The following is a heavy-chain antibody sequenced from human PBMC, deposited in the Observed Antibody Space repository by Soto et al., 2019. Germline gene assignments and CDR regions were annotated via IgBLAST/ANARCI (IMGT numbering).Heavy chain of an antibody. CDR3: ARDPDYGDYRYYVDY. Sequence: PGGSLRLSCAASGFTFSSYAMHWVRQAPGKGLEWVAVISYDGSNKYYADSVKGRFTISRDNSKNTLYLQMNSLRAEDTAVYYCARDPDYGDYRYYVDYWGQGTLVTVSS. V-gene: IGHV3-30-3*01. CDR1: GFTFSSYA. CDR2: ISYDGSNK. J-gene: IGHJ4*02. D-gene: IGHD4-17*01.